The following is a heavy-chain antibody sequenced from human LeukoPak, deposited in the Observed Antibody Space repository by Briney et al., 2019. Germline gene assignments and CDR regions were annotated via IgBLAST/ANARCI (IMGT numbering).Heavy chain of an antibody. CDR3: ARTNVDTAMHFDY. CDR2: INHSGST. J-gene: IGHJ4*02. V-gene: IGHV4-34*01. CDR1: GGSFSGYY. Sequence: SETLSLTCAVYGGSFSGYYWSWIRQPPGKGLEWIGEINHSGSTNYNPSLKSRVTISVDTSKNQFSLKLSSVTAADTAVYYCARTNVDTAMHFDYWGQGTLVTVSS. D-gene: IGHD5-18*01.